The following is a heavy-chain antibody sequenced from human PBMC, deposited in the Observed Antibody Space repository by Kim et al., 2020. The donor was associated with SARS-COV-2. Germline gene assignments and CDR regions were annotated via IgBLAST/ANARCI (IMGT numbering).Heavy chain of an antibody. D-gene: IGHD3-22*01. J-gene: IGHJ6*02. CDR2: IGSDGSA. CDR3: AKDLHYDSAMDV. CDR1: GFNFRSNA. V-gene: IGHV3-23*01. Sequence: GGSLRLSCVASGFNFRSNAMSWVRQAPGKGPEWVSGIGSDGSAHYADSVRGRFTISRDTYRNTLYLGLNSLSAEDTALYYCAKDLHYDSAMDVWGQGAAVTVSS.